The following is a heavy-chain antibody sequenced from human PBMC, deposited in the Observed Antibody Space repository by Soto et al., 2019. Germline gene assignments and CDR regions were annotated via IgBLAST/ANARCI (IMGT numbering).Heavy chain of an antibody. CDR3: ARDGPDSSGYYRLLDY. D-gene: IGHD3-22*01. V-gene: IGHV3-21*01. J-gene: IGHJ4*02. CDR2: ISSSSSCI. Sequence: EVQLVESGGGLVKPGGSLRLSCAASGFTFSSYSMNWVRQAPGKGLEWVSSISSSSSCIYYADSVKGRFTISRDNAKNSLYLQMNSLRAEDTAVYYCARDGPDSSGYYRLLDYWGQGTLVTVSS. CDR1: GFTFSSYS.